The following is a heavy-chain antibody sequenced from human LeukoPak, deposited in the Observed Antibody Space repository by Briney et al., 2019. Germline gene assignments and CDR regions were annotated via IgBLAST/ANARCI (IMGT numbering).Heavy chain of an antibody. CDR3: ARSPSKGYCSSTSFYHNYYYYRDL. Sequence: ASVTVSFKSSGYTFTSYDINWVRQATGQGQGGMGWMNTNSGNTGYAQKLQGRVTMTKKPSISTADMEQNSLRSEDTAVDYCARSPSKGYCSSTSFYHNYYYYRDLWPKGTRVSVSS. V-gene: IGHV1-8*01. J-gene: IGHJ6*03. D-gene: IGHD2-2*01. CDR2: MNTNSGNT. CDR1: GYTFTSYD.